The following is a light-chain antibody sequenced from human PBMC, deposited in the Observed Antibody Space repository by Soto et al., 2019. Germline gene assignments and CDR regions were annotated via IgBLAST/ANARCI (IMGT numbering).Light chain of an antibody. J-gene: IGKJ1*01. Sequence: EIVLPQSPGTLSLSPGERGNISFRASQSVSNNYLAWYQQKPGQAPRLLIYGASNRATGIPDRFSGSGSGTDFTLTISRLEPEDFAVYYCKQYGSSGTCGKGTKGDIK. CDR2: GAS. CDR1: QSVSNNY. CDR3: KQYGSSGT. V-gene: IGKV3-20*01.